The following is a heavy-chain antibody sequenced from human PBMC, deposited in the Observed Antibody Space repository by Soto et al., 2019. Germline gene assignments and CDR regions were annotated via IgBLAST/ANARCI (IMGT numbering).Heavy chain of an antibody. D-gene: IGHD3-3*01. CDR2: IVTYNGNT. V-gene: IGHV1-18*01. CDR3: ARAAFHHITIFGVAIISFDY. J-gene: IGHJ4*02. Sequence: LVKVSCKASGDGITSYLITWVRLATGQGLEWMGWIVTYNGNTNSAQKLQGRVTMATDTSTSTAYMELRSLRADDTAVYYCARAAFHHITIFGVAIISFDYWGQGTVVTVSS. CDR1: GDGITSYL.